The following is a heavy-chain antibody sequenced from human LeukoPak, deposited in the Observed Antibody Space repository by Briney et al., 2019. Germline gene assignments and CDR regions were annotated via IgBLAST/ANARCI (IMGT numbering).Heavy chain of an antibody. D-gene: IGHD1-26*01. CDR1: GFTFSSYG. J-gene: IGHJ4*02. V-gene: IGHV3-23*01. Sequence: PGGSLRLSCAASGFTFSSYGMSWVRQAPAKGLEWVSAISGSGGSTYYADSVKGRFTISRDNSKNTLYLQMNSLRAEHTAVYYCAKCRGVGATSLDYGGQGTLVTVSS. CDR2: ISGSGGST. CDR3: AKCRGVGATSLDY.